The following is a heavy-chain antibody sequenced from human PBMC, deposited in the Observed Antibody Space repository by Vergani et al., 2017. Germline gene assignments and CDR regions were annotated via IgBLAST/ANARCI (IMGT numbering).Heavy chain of an antibody. CDR3: AREDYYDSSGPPYFQH. J-gene: IGHJ1*01. CDR2: ISAYNGNT. Sequence: QVQLVQSGAEVKKPGSSVKVSCKASGGTFSSYAISWVRQAPGQGLEWMGWISAYNGNTNYAQKLQGRVTMTTDTSTSTAYMELRSLRSDDTAVYYCAREDYYDSSGPPYFQHWGQGTLVTVSS. V-gene: IGHV1-18*01. CDR1: GGTFSSYA. D-gene: IGHD3-22*01.